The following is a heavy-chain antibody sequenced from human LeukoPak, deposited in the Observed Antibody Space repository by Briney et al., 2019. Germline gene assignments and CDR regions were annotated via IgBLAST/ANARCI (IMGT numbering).Heavy chain of an antibody. J-gene: IGHJ4*02. CDR3: ARGVRDGGYDYYFDY. D-gene: IGHD5-12*01. CDR1: GFTFSSYD. CDR2: IGTAGDT. Sequence: PGGSLRLSCAASGFTFSSYDMHWVRQATGKGLEWVSAIGTAGDTYYPGSVKGRFTISRENAKSSLYLQMNSLRAGDTAVYYCARGVRDGGYDYYFDYWGQGTLVTVSS. V-gene: IGHV3-13*01.